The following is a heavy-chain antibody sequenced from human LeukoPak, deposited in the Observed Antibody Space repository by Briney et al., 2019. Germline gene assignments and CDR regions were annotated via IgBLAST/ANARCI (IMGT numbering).Heavy chain of an antibody. CDR2: IYYSGST. D-gene: IGHD2-15*01. CDR1: GGSISSYY. Sequence: TSETLSLTCTVSGGSISSYYWSWIRQPPGKGLEWIGYIYYSGSTNYNPSLKSRVTISVDTSKNQFSLKLSSVTAADTAVYYCARDGLPCSGGSCYSWQFDPWGQGTLVTVSS. J-gene: IGHJ5*02. V-gene: IGHV4-59*01. CDR3: ARDGLPCSGGSCYSWQFDP.